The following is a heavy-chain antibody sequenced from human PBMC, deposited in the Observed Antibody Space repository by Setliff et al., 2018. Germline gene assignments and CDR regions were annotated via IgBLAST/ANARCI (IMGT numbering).Heavy chain of an antibody. CDR3: ARGPYNIYDRSGYGFTNWFDP. CDR2: IYYSGST. D-gene: IGHD3-22*01. V-gene: IGHV4-39*07. CDR1: GGSISSSSYY. Sequence: SETLSLTCTVSGGSISSSSYYWGWIRQPPGKWLEWIGSIYYSGSTYYNPSLKSRVTISVDTSKKQFSLKLSSVTAADTAVYYCARGPYNIYDRSGYGFTNWFDPWGQGILVTVS. J-gene: IGHJ5*02.